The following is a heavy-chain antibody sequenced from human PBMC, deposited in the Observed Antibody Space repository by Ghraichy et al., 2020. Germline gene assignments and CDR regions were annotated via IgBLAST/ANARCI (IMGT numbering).Heavy chain of an antibody. V-gene: IGHV3-23*01. J-gene: IGHJ4*02. Sequence: GGSLRLSCAASRFTFSSYAMNWVRQSPGKGLEWVSAISGSGGSTYYADSVKGRFTISRDNSKNTLYLQMNSLRAEDTAVYYCAIKDRHCSGGSCSAFDYWGQGTLVTVSS. CDR2: ISGSGGST. D-gene: IGHD2-15*01. CDR3: AIKDRHCSGGSCSAFDY. CDR1: RFTFSSYA.